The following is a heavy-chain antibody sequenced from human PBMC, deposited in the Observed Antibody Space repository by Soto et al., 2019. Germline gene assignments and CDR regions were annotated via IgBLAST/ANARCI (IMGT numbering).Heavy chain of an antibody. Sequence: SETLSLTCTVSGGSVSSGSYYWSWIRQPPGRGLEWIGYIYYSGSTNYNPSLKSRVTISVDTSKNQFSLKLSSVTAADTAVYYCAREGRGYSGYDGYWGQGTLVTVSS. J-gene: IGHJ4*02. CDR2: IYYSGST. D-gene: IGHD5-12*01. V-gene: IGHV4-61*01. CDR1: GGSVSSGSYY. CDR3: AREGRGYSGYDGY.